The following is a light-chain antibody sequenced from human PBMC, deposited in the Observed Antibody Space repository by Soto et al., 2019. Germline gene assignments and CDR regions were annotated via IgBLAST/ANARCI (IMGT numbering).Light chain of an antibody. CDR3: AAWDDSLNGYV. CDR2: SNN. J-gene: IGLJ1*01. V-gene: IGLV1-44*01. CDR1: SSNIGSNI. Sequence: QSVLTQPPSASGTPGQRVTISCSGSSSNIGSNILNWYQQLPGTAPKLLIYSNNQRPSGVPDRFSGSKSGTSAFLAISGLQPEDEADYYCAAWDDSLNGYVFGTGTKVTVL.